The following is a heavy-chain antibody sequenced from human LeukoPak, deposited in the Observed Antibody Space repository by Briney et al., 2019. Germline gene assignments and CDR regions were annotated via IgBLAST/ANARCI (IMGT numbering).Heavy chain of an antibody. Sequence: SETLSLTCSVSGVSINGNNYYWSWIRQHPGKGLEWIGYIYYSGSTYYNPSLKSRVTISVDTSKNQFSLKLSSVTAADTAVYYCARAGVDTAMPHDYWGQGTLVTVSS. J-gene: IGHJ4*02. CDR3: ARAGVDTAMPHDY. CDR2: IYYSGST. V-gene: IGHV4-31*03. D-gene: IGHD5-18*01. CDR1: GVSINGNNYY.